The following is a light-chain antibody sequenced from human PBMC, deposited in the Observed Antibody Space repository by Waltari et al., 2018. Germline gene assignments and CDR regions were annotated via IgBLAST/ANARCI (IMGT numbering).Light chain of an antibody. Sequence: EIVLTQSPGTLSLSPGERATLPCRASQSVSRTLAGYQQKPGQAPRLLIYGASTRATGIPERFSGGGSGTDFSLTISRLEPEDFAVYYCQHYVRLPVTFGQGTKVEIK. CDR1: QSVSRT. J-gene: IGKJ1*01. CDR3: QHYVRLPVT. V-gene: IGKV3-20*01. CDR2: GAS.